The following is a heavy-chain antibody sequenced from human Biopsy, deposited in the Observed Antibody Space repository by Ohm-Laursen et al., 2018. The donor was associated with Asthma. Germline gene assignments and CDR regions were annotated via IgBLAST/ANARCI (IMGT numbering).Heavy chain of an antibody. J-gene: IGHJ5*02. CDR2: IHYSGST. CDR3: ARASVAASSNWFDP. V-gene: IGHV4-30-4*01. CDR1: GASIKTDDHY. Sequence: PSQTPSLTCTVSGASIKTDDHYWSWLRQPPGKGLEWFGFIHYSGSTSYNPSLKGGVTISVDTSKDQFSLKLSSVTAADTAVYYCARASVAASSNWFDPWGQGTLVTVSS. D-gene: IGHD6-19*01.